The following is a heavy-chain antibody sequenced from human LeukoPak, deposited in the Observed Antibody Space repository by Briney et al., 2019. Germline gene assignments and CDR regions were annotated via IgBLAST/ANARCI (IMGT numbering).Heavy chain of an antibody. Sequence: PSETLSLTCTVSGGSISSGGYYWSWIRQPPGKGLEWIGYIYHSGSTYYNPSLKSRVTISVDRSKNQFSLKLSSVTAADTAVYYCAIDSSSWPPGWFDPWGQGTLVTVSS. J-gene: IGHJ5*02. CDR1: GGSISSGGYY. CDR2: IYHSGST. V-gene: IGHV4-30-2*01. CDR3: AIDSSSWPPGWFDP. D-gene: IGHD6-13*01.